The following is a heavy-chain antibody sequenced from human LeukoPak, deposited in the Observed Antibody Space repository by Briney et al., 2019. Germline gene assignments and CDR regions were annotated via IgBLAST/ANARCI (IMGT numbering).Heavy chain of an antibody. V-gene: IGHV4-39*01. CDR1: GGSISSSSYY. J-gene: IGHJ5*02. CDR2: IYYSGST. CDR3: ARTGVYYGSGRFDP. Sequence: PSETLSLTCTVSGGSISSSSYYWGWIRQPPGKGLEWIGSIYYSGSTYYNPSLKSRVTISVDTSKNPFSLKLSSVTAADTAVYYCARTGVYYGSGRFDPWGQGTLVTVSS. D-gene: IGHD3-10*01.